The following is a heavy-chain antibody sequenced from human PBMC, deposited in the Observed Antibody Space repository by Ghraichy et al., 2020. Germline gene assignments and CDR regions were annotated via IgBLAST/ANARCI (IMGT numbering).Heavy chain of an antibody. J-gene: IGHJ4*02. D-gene: IGHD1-14*01. CDR2: IYWDDDK. CDR1: GFSLRSTGVG. CDR3: AHSPTAEHGTIFDY. Sequence: SGPTLVKPTQTLTLTCSFSGFSLRSTGVGVAWIRQPPGKALEWLALIYWDDDKRYSPSLESRLTITKDTSKNQVVLTMTNMDPDDTGTYYCAHSPTAEHGTIFDYWGPGTLGPVAS. V-gene: IGHV2-5*02.